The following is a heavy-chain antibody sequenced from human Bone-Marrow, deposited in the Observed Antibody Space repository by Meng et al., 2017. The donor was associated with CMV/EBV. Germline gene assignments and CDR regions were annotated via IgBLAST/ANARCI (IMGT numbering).Heavy chain of an antibody. D-gene: IGHD6-6*01. Sequence: GGSLRLSCAASGFTFSSYSMNWVRQAPGKGLEWVSSISSSSYIYYADSVKGRFTISRDNAKNSLYLQMNSLRAEDTAVYYCARDGLRIAARPTPRDYWGQGNLVTVSS. CDR2: ISSSSYI. CDR3: ARDGLRIAARPTPRDY. CDR1: GFTFSSYS. J-gene: IGHJ4*02. V-gene: IGHV3-21*01.